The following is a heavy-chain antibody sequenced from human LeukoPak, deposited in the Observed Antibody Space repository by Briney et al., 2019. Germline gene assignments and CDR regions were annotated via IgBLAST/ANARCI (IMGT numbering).Heavy chain of an antibody. J-gene: IGHJ6*03. CDR3: ARTSSAYYDFWSGYYPSEYYYYYYMDV. CDR2: IIPIFGTA. D-gene: IGHD3-3*01. V-gene: IGHV1-69*05. Sequence: SVKVSCKASGGTFSSYATSWVRQAPGQGLEWMGGIIPIFGTANYAQKFQGRVTITTDESTSTAYMELSSLRSEDTAVYYCARTSSAYYDFWSGYYPSEYYYYYYMDVWGKGTTVTVSS. CDR1: GGTFSSYA.